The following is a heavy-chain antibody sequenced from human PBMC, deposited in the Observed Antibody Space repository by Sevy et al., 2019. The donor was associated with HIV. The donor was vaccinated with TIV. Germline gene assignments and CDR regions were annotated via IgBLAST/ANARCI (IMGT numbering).Heavy chain of an antibody. CDR2: SHYSGGT. CDR3: ASKRGYNHGPFDY. V-gene: IGHV4-30-4*01. J-gene: IGHJ4*02. D-gene: IGHD5-12*01. CDR1: GGSISSSDSY. Sequence: SETLSLTCTVSGGSISSSDSYWSWIRQPPGKGLEWLGYSHYSGGTYYNPFLKSRVAMSVDTSEKQFSLRLTFLTAAETAVYYCASKRGYNHGPFDYWGQGTLVTVSS.